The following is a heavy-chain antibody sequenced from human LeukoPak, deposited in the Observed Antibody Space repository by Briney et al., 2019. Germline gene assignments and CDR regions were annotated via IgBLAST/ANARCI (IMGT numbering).Heavy chain of an antibody. D-gene: IGHD2/OR15-2a*01. CDR1: GVIFPSYW. J-gene: IGHJ5*01. Sequence: GGSLRLSCAASGVIFPSYWMTWVRQAPGKGLEWVANIKQDGSEKYYVDSVKGRFTISRDNAKNSVYLQMNSLRAEDTAVYYCARRHHFGFLDSWGQEPWSPSPQ. CDR3: ARRHHFGFLDS. CDR2: IKQDGSEK. V-gene: IGHV3-7*04.